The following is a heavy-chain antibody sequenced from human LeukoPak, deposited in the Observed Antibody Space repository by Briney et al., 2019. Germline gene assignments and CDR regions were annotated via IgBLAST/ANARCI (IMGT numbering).Heavy chain of an antibody. J-gene: IGHJ4*02. D-gene: IGHD1-1*01. Sequence: SGTLSLTCTVSGGSISSYYWSWIRQPPGKGLEWIGYIYYSGSTNYNPSLKSRVTISVDTSKNQFSLKLSSVTAADTAVYYCASLERGYWGQGTLVTVSS. CDR3: ASLERGY. V-gene: IGHV4-59*01. CDR1: GGSISSYY. CDR2: IYYSGST.